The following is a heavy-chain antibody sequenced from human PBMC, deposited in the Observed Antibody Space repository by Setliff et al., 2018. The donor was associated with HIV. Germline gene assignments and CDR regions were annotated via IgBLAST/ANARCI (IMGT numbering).Heavy chain of an antibody. CDR1: GGSMRGYY. J-gene: IGHJ2*01. D-gene: IGHD3-22*01. CDR3: ARDRGTITMTVFDL. CDR2: VYISGST. V-gene: IGHV4-4*07. Sequence: SETLSLTCTVSGGSMRGYYWSWIRQPAGKGLEWIGRVYISGSTNYNPSLESRVTMSLDNSKNQFSLKLSSMTAADTAVYYCARDRGTITMTVFDLWGRGTLVTVSS.